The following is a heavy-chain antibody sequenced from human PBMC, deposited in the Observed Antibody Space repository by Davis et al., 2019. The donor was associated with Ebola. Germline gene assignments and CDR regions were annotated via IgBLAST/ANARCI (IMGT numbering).Heavy chain of an antibody. V-gene: IGHV1-69*04. J-gene: IGHJ6*02. Sequence: AASVKVSCKASGYTFTSYAMNWVRQAPGQGLEWMGRIIPIFGIADYAQKFQGRVTITADKSTSTAYMELSSLRYEDTAVYYCAKTVDYGDYVLTGLDVWGQGTTVTVSS. D-gene: IGHD4-17*01. CDR2: IIPIFGIA. CDR1: GYTFTSYA. CDR3: AKTVDYGDYVLTGLDV.